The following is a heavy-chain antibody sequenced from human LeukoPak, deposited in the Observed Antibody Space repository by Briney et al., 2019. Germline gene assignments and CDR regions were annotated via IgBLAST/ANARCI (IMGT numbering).Heavy chain of an antibody. V-gene: IGHV3-9*01. D-gene: IGHD2-2*01. CDR1: GFTFGDCA. Sequence: GRSLRLSCAASGFTFGDCAMHWVRQAPGKCLEWVSGISWNSGSIGYADSVKGRFTISRDNAKNSLYLQMNSLRAEDTALYYCAKDKGSRPTGGFDYWGQGTLVTVSS. CDR3: AKDKGSRPTGGFDY. CDR2: ISWNSGSI. J-gene: IGHJ4*02.